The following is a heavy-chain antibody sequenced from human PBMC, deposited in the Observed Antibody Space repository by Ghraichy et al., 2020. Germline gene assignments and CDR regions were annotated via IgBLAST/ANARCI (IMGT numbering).Heavy chain of an antibody. CDR2: MNPNSGNT. J-gene: IGHJ3*02. Sequence: ASVKVSCKASGYTFTSYDINWVRQATGQGLEWMGWMNPNSGNTGYAQKFQGRVTMTRNTSISTAYMELSSLRSEDTAVYYCAIRGYCSSTSCLDAFDIWGQGTMVTVSS. V-gene: IGHV1-8*01. CDR3: AIRGYCSSTSCLDAFDI. CDR1: GYTFTSYD. D-gene: IGHD2-2*01.